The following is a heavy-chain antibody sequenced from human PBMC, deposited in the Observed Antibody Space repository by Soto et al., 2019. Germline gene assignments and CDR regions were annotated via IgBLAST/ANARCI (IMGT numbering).Heavy chain of an antibody. Sequence: SETLSLTCTVSGDSINYYYWSWIRRPPGRRLEWIGYIYYTGSTNYNPSLKSRVTFSVDSSKNQISLKLRSVTAADTAVYFCATSVAPYYFDSWGQGALVTVSS. V-gene: IGHV4-59*01. J-gene: IGHJ4*02. CDR3: ATSVAPYYFDS. CDR2: IYYTGST. CDR1: GDSINYYY. D-gene: IGHD1-26*01.